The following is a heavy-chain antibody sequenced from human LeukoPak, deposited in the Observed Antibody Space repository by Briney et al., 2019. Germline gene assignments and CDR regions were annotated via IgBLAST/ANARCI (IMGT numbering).Heavy chain of an antibody. CDR2: LFGGGDI. V-gene: IGHV3-66*01. J-gene: IGHJ4*02. CDR3: ARGQRTSVTLYYFDF. CDR1: GFSLCENY. D-gene: IGHD4-17*01. Sequence: GGSLRLSCAVSGFSLCENYMTWVRHALGKGLEWVSVLFGGGDIYYGDSVKGRFASSRDNSKNTVYLQMKSLRAEDPAFYYCARGQRTSVTLYYFDFWGQGTLVSVSS.